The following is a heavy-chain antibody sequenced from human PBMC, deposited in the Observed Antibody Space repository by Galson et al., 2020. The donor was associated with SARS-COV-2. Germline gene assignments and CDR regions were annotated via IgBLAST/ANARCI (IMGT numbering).Heavy chain of an antibody. Sequence: GESLKISCAASGFTFSNYAMHWVRQAPGKGLEWVAVISYDESNKYYADSVKGRFTISRDNSKNTLYLQMNSLRAEDTVVYYCARARGGSYYCGMDVWGQGTTVTVSS. CDR3: ARARGGSYYCGMDV. D-gene: IGHD3-10*01. V-gene: IGHV3-30-3*01. J-gene: IGHJ6*02. CDR1: GFTFSNYA. CDR2: ISYDESNK.